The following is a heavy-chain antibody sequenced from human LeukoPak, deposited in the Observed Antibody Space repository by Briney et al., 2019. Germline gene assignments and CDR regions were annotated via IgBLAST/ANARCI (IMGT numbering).Heavy chain of an antibody. J-gene: IGHJ4*02. D-gene: IGHD3-10*01. CDR1: GFTFSSYG. V-gene: IGHV3-23*01. CDR2: ISGSGGST. Sequence: PGGSLRLSCAAPGFTFSSYGMSWVRQAPGKGLEWVSAISGSGGSTYYADSVKGRFTISRDNSKNTLYLQMNSLRAEDTAVYYCAKLGEYYYGSGSYYYFDYWGQGTLVTVSS. CDR3: AKLGEYYYGSGSYYYFDY.